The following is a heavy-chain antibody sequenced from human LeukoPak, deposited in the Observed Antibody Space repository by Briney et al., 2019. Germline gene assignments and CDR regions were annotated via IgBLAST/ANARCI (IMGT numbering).Heavy chain of an antibody. CDR3: ARGHYDSSGSAFDI. Sequence: PGGSLRLSCAASGFTFSSYSMNWVRQAPGKGLEWVSYISSSSSTIYYADSVKGRFTISRDNAKNSLYLQMNSLRAEDTAVYYCARGHYDSSGSAFDIWGQGTMVTVSS. V-gene: IGHV3-48*04. CDR2: ISSSSSTI. J-gene: IGHJ3*02. CDR1: GFTFSSYS. D-gene: IGHD3-22*01.